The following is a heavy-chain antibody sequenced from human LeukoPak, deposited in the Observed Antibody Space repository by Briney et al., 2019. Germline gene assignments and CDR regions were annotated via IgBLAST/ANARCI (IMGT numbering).Heavy chain of an antibody. CDR3: AKVRRYSGNYYDY. V-gene: IGHV3-23*01. CDR2: ISGSGGST. D-gene: IGHD1-26*01. J-gene: IGHJ4*02. Sequence: PGGSLRLSCAASGFTFSSYAMSWVRQAPGKGLEWVSAISGSGGSTYYADSVKGRFTISRDNSKNTLYLQLNSLRAEDTALYYCAKVRRYSGNYYDYWGQGTLVTVSS. CDR1: GFTFSSYA.